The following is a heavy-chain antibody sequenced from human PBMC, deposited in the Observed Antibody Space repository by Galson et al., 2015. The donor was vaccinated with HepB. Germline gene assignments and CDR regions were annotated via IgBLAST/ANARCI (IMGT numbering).Heavy chain of an antibody. CDR2: IIPILGIA. J-gene: IGHJ6*02. CDR3: ARAVATTRTLDYYGMDV. Sequence: SVKVSCKASGGTFSSYTISWVRQAPGQGLEWMGRIIPILGIANYAQKFQGRVTITADKSTSTAYMELSSLRSEDTAVYYCARAVATTRTLDYYGMDVWGQGTTVTVSS. D-gene: IGHD5-12*01. CDR1: GGTFSSYT. V-gene: IGHV1-69*02.